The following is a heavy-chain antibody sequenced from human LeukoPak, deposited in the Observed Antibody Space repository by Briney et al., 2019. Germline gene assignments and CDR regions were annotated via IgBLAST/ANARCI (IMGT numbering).Heavy chain of an antibody. CDR2: ISYDGSNK. CDR3: ARPSSGWYEDYFDY. J-gene: IGHJ4*02. Sequence: GRSLRLSCAASGFTFSSYAMHWVRQAPGKGLEWVAVISYDGSNKYYADSVKGRFTISRDNSKNTLYLQMNSLRAEDTAVYYCARPSSGWYEDYFDYWGQGTLVTVSS. V-gene: IGHV3-30-3*01. D-gene: IGHD6-19*01. CDR1: GFTFSSYA.